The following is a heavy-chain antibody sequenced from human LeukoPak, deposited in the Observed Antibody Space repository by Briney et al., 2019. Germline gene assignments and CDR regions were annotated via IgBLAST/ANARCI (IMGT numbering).Heavy chain of an antibody. J-gene: IGHJ4*02. CDR3: ARSTDGTTSSGWYVDY. CDR2: INHSGST. Sequence: SETLSLTCAVYGGSFSGYYWSWIRQPPGKGLEWIGEINHSGSTNYNPSLKSRVTISIDTSKNQFSLRLSSVTAADTAVFYCARSTDGTTSSGWYVDYWGQGTLVTVSS. CDR1: GGSFSGYY. D-gene: IGHD6-19*01. V-gene: IGHV4-34*01.